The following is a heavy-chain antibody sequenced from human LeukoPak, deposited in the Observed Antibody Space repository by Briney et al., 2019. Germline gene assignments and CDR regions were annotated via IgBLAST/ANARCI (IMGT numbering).Heavy chain of an antibody. CDR2: IYHSGST. D-gene: IGHD6-6*01. CDR3: ARPPSPDGSSSPEDMDV. J-gene: IGHJ6*03. CDR1: GGSISSSNW. Sequence: PSETLSLTCAVSGGSISSSNWWSGVRQPPGKGLEWIGEIYHSGSTNYNPSLKSRVTISVDKSKHPFSLKLSSVTAADTAVYYCARPPSPDGSSSPEDMDVWGKGTTVTVSS. V-gene: IGHV4-4*02.